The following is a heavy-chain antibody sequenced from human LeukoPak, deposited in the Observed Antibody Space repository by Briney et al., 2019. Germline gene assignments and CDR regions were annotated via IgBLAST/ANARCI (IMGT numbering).Heavy chain of an antibody. V-gene: IGHV4-38-2*01. CDR2: MYNSGST. J-gene: IGHJ4*02. Sequence: SETLSLTCGVSGYSLTSGFCWGWIRQPPGKGLEWIAFMYNSGSTYYDPSLKSRVTMSIDTSKNLLSLKLSSVTAADTAVYYCARLGGSYYADFDYWGQGTLVTVSS. D-gene: IGHD1-26*01. CDR3: ARLGGSYYADFDY. CDR1: GYSLTSGFC.